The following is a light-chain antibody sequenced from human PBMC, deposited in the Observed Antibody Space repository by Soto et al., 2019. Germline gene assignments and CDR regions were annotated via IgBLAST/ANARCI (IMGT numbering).Light chain of an antibody. CDR1: SGDVGNYNH. V-gene: IGLV2-23*03. CDR3: CSYAGDNTFI. CDR2: EGS. Sequence: QSALTQPASVSGSPGQSITISCTGTSGDVGNYNHVSWYQHYPGKAPKLIIYEGSKRPSGVSNRFSGSKSGNTASLTISGLQAEDEADYYCCSYAGDNTFIFGGGTKLTVL. J-gene: IGLJ2*01.